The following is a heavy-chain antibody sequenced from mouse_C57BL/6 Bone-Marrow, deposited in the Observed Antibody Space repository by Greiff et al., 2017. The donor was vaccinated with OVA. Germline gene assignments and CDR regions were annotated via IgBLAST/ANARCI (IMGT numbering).Heavy chain of an antibody. V-gene: IGHV5-4*03. CDR2: ISDGGSYT. CDR1: GFTFSSYA. D-gene: IGHD2-4*01. CDR3: ARGNGDCDGGWCAY. J-gene: IGHJ3*01. Sequence: EVKLVESGGGLVKPGGSLKLSCAASGFTFSSYAMSWVRQTPEKRLEWVATISDGGSYTYYPDNVKGRFPISRDNAQNNLYLQMSHLKCEDGAMYYWARGNGDCDGGWCAYWGQGTLGTVSA.